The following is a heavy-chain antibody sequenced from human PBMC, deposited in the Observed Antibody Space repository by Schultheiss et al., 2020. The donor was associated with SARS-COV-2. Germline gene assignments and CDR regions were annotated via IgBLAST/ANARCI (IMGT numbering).Heavy chain of an antibody. CDR3: ARPDTAMAFDAFDI. Sequence: SETLSLTCTVSGGSISSYYWSRIRQPPGKGLEWIGYIYYSGSTNYNPSLKSRVTISVDTSKNQFSLKLSSVTSADTAVYYCARPDTAMAFDAFDIWGQGTMVTVSS. CDR2: IYYSGST. D-gene: IGHD5-18*01. J-gene: IGHJ3*02. V-gene: IGHV4-59*08. CDR1: GGSISSYY.